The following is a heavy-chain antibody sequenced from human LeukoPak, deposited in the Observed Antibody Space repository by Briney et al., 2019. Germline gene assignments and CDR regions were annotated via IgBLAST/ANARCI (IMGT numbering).Heavy chain of an antibody. CDR3: AKADSPGIAVAGTRPFDI. D-gene: IGHD6-19*01. CDR2: ISGSGGST. J-gene: IGHJ3*02. V-gene: IGHV3-23*01. Sequence: GGSLRLSCAASGFPFSSYAMSWVRQAPGKGLERVSAISGSGGSTYYADSVKGRSTISRDNSKNTLYLQMNSLRAEDTAVYYCAKADSPGIAVAGTRPFDIWGQGTMVTVSS. CDR1: GFPFSSYA.